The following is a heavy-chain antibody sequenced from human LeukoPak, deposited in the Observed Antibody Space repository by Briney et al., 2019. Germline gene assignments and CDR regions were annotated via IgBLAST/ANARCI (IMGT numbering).Heavy chain of an antibody. V-gene: IGHV4-59*01. Sequence: PSETLSLTCTVSGGSISSYYWSWIRQPPGKGLEWIGYIYYTGSTNSNPSLKSRVTISVDTSENQFSLKLSSVTAADTAVYYCARHANSDAFDIWGQGTMVTVSS. CDR2: IYYTGST. D-gene: IGHD4/OR15-4a*01. CDR3: ARHANSDAFDI. CDR1: GGSISSYY. J-gene: IGHJ3*02.